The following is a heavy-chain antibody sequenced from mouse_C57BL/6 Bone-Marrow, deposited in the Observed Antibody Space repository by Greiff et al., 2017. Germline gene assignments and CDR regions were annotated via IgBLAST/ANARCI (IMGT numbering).Heavy chain of an antibody. CDR3: ARERGNFAVVASFDY. CDR1: GYTFTSYW. Sequence: QVQLQQSGAELVKPGASVKMSCKASGYTFTSYWITWVKQRPGQGLEWIGDIYPGSGSTNYNEKFKSKATLTVDTSSSTAYMQLSSLTSEDSAVYYCARERGNFAVVASFDYWGQGTTLTVSS. J-gene: IGHJ2*01. D-gene: IGHD1-1*01. V-gene: IGHV1-55*01. CDR2: IYPGSGST.